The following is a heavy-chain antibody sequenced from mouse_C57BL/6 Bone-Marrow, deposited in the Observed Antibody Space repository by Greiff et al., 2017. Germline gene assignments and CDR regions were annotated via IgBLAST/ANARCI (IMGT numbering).Heavy chain of an antibody. CDR1: GYTFTSYW. Sequence: VKLMESGAELVRPGTSVKLSCKASGYTFTSYWMHWVKQRPGQGLEWIGVIDPSDSYTNYNQKFKGKATLTVDTSSSTAYMQLSSLTSEDSAVYYCARHYYDYDDFDYWGQGTTLTVSS. D-gene: IGHD2-4*01. J-gene: IGHJ2*01. CDR2: IDPSDSYT. V-gene: IGHV1-59*01. CDR3: ARHYYDYDDFDY.